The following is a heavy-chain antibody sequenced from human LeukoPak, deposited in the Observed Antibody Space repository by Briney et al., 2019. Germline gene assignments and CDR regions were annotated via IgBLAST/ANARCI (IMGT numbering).Heavy chain of an antibody. CDR3: AKDRGSSGWYFGTLNFDY. Sequence: PGGSLRLSCAASGFTFSSYAMSWVRQAPGKGLEWVSAISGSGGSTYYADSVKGRFTISRDNSKNTLYLQMNSLRAEDTAVYYCAKDRGSSGWYFGTLNFDYWGQGTLVTVSS. D-gene: IGHD6-19*01. V-gene: IGHV3-23*01. CDR1: GFTFSSYA. CDR2: ISGSGGST. J-gene: IGHJ4*02.